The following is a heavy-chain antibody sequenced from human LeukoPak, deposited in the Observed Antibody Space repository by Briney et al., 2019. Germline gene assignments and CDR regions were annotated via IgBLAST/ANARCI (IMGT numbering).Heavy chain of an antibody. CDR1: GFTFSSYS. J-gene: IGHJ4*02. CDR2: ISSSSSYI. Sequence: KAGGSLRLSCAASGFTFSSYSMNWVRQAPGRGLEWVSSISSSSSYIYYADSLKGRFTISRDNAKNSLYLQMNSLRAEDTAVYYCAREPPYSGYDRACYFDFWGQGTLVTVSS. D-gene: IGHD5-12*01. CDR3: AREPPYSGYDRACYFDF. V-gene: IGHV3-21*01.